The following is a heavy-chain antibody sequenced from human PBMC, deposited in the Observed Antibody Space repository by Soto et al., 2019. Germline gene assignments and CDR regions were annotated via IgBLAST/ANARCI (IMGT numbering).Heavy chain of an antibody. D-gene: IGHD1-26*01. CDR1: GFTFSSYA. CDR2: ISGSGGST. J-gene: IGHJ4*02. V-gene: IGHV3-23*01. Sequence: EVQLLESGGGLVQPGGSLRLSCAASGFTFSSYAMSWVRQAPGKGLEWVSAISGSGGSTYYADSVKGRFTISRDNSKNTLYLQMNSLRAEDTAVYYCAKDYDSGSYYIGFYFDYWGQGTLVTVSS. CDR3: AKDYDSGSYYIGFYFDY.